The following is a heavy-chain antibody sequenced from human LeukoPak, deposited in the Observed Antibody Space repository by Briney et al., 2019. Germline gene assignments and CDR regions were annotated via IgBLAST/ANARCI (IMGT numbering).Heavy chain of an antibody. Sequence: ASVKVSCKASGYTFTSYDINWVRQATGQGLEWMGWMNPNSGNTAYAQKFQGRVTITRNTSISTAYMELSSLRSEDTAVYYCARDLGGYGGYVSYWGQGTLVTVSS. D-gene: IGHD5-12*01. CDR2: MNPNSGNT. CDR1: GYTFTSYD. V-gene: IGHV1-8*03. J-gene: IGHJ4*02. CDR3: ARDLGGYGGYVSY.